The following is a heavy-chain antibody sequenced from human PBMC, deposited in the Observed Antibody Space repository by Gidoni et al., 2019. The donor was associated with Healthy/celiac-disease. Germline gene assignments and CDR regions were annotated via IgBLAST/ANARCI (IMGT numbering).Heavy chain of an antibody. J-gene: IGHJ2*01. CDR1: GGSISSYY. CDR2: IYYSGST. Sequence: QVQLQESGPGLVKPSETLSLTCTVSGGSISSYYWSWIRQPPGKGLEWIGYIYYSGSTNYNPSLKSRVTISVDTSKNQFSLKLSSVTAADTAVYYCARAKRRDWYFDLWGRGTLVTVSS. CDR3: ARAKRRDWYFDL. V-gene: IGHV4-59*08.